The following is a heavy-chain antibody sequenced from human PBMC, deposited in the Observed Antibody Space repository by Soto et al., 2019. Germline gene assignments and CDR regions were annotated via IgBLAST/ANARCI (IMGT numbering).Heavy chain of an antibody. J-gene: IGHJ3*02. CDR2: IKEDGSQK. Sequence: EVQLVESGGGLVQPGGSLRLSCAASGFTFSRYWMSWVHQAPGKGLEWVANIKEDGSQKWYVDSVKGRFTISRDNAKNSLFLQINSLRAEDTAVYYCARGDYYDSSGPFSDAFDIWGQGTMVTVSS. CDR1: GFTFSRYW. D-gene: IGHD3-22*01. CDR3: ARGDYYDSSGPFSDAFDI. V-gene: IGHV3-7*04.